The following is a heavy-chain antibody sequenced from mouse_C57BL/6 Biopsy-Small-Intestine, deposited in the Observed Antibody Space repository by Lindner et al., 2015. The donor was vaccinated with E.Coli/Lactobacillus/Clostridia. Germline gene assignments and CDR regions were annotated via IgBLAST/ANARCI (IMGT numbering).Heavy chain of an antibody. CDR3: AREYSNYGFDY. CDR1: GYSFTDFN. D-gene: IGHD2-5*01. CDR2: IFPGDGDT. Sequence: VQLQEVWPELVKPGASVKISCKASGYSFTDFNMNWVKQRPGKGLEWIGRIFPGDGDTNYNGKFKGKATLTADKSSSTAYMQLSSLTSEDSAVYFCAREYSNYGFDYWGQGTTLTVSS. V-gene: IGHV1-82*01. J-gene: IGHJ2*01.